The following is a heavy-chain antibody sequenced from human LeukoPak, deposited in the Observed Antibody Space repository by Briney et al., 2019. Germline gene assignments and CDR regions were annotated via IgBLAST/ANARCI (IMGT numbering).Heavy chain of an antibody. J-gene: IGHJ6*02. D-gene: IGHD3-16*01. Sequence: GALRLSCAASGFTFSSYTMSWVRQAPGKGLEWVSIISGSGGTTYYADSVKGRFTISRDNSKNALYLQMNSLRPEDTAVYYCAKDLIYVYVWGSYSGLDAWGRGTTVTVSS. V-gene: IGHV3-23*01. CDR3: AKDLIYVYVWGSYSGLDA. CDR2: ISGSGGTT. CDR1: GFTFSSYT.